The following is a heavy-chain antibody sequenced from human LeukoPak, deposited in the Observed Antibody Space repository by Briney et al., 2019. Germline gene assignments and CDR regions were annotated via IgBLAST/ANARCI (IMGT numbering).Heavy chain of an antibody. CDR3: ATLVSTRYYFDY. D-gene: IGHD5/OR15-5a*01. V-gene: IGHV4-34*01. CDR1: GGSFSGYY. Sequence: SGTLSLTCAVYGGSFSGYYWSWIRQPPGKGLEWIGEINHSRSTNYNPSLKSRVTISVDTSKNQFSLKLSSVTAADTAVYFCATLVSTRYYFDYWGQGTLVTVSS. J-gene: IGHJ4*02. CDR2: INHSRST.